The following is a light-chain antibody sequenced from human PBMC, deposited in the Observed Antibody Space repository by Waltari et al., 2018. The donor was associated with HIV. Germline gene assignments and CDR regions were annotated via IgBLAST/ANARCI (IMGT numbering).Light chain of an antibody. V-gene: IGLV3-9*01. CDR2: RNT. J-gene: IGLJ1*01. Sequence: YELTQPLSVSVAQGHTARINWVEDNIGSKNVHWYQQKPGQAPVLVIYRNTNRPPGTPERFSGSNSGNTATLTITSAQVGDEADYYCHVWDRATGVFGTGSTVPVL. CDR1: NIGSKN. CDR3: HVWDRATGV.